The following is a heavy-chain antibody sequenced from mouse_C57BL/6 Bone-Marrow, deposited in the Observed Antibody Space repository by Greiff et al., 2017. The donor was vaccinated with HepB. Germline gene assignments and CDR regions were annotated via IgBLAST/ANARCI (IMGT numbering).Heavy chain of an antibody. CDR1: GFSLTSYG. CDR2: IWSGGST. D-gene: IGHD1-1*01. V-gene: IGHV2-2*01. J-gene: IGHJ2*01. Sequence: VQLVESGPGLVQPSQSLSITCTVSGFSLTSYGVHWVRQSPGKGLEWLGVIWSGGSTDYNAAFISRLSISKDNSKSQVFFKMNSLQADDTAIYYCARKDGDYYGVDYWGQGTTLTVSS. CDR3: ARKDGDYYGVDY.